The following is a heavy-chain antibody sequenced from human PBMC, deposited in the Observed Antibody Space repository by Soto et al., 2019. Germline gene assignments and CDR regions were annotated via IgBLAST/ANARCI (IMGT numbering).Heavy chain of an antibody. Sequence: QVQLVQSGAEVKKPGSSVKVSCKASGGTFSSYAISWVRQAPGQGLEWMGGIIPIFGTANYAQKFQGRVTITADESTSTAYMELSSLRSEDTAVYYCAGEVGSSGYYAAGWFDPWGQGTLVTVSS. CDR3: AGEVGSSGYYAAGWFDP. J-gene: IGHJ5*02. V-gene: IGHV1-69*01. CDR2: IIPIFGTA. D-gene: IGHD3-22*01. CDR1: GGTFSSYA.